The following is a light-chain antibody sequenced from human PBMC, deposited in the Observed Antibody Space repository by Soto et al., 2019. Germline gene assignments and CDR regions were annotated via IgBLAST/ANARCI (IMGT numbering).Light chain of an antibody. CDR2: AAS. CDR1: QGVSTR. CDR3: QQYYDFRT. J-gene: IGKJ1*01. V-gene: IGKV1-5*03. Sequence: IQMTQSPSTLSGFVGDRVTITCRASQGVSTRLAWYQQKPSKGPKLLIYAASKLQSGVPSRFSGGGSVREFALTITSLQPEDSATYYCQQYYDFRTFGQGTKVEI.